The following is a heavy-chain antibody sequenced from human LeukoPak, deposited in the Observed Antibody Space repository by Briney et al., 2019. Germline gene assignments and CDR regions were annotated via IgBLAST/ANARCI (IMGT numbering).Heavy chain of an antibody. J-gene: IGHJ4*02. Sequence: PVGSLRLSCAASGFTLSSYAMTWVRQAPGRGLEWVSSVDGGGGGTYYADSVKGRFTISRDNSKDTLYLQMNGLRAEDTAVYFCAKQSAGSAAWYSLHYDFWGQGTLVTVSS. CDR2: VDGGGGGT. D-gene: IGHD6-13*01. CDR1: GFTLSSYA. V-gene: IGHV3-23*01. CDR3: AKQSAGSAAWYSLHYDF.